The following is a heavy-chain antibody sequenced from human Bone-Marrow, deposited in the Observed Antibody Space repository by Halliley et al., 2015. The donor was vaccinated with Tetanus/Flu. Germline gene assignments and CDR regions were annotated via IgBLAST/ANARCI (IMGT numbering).Heavy chain of an antibody. CDR2: INHTGST. V-gene: IGHV4-34*01. Sequence: TLSLTCTVHGESFSGYYWNWIRQPPGKGLEWIGEINHTGSTNYNPSLKSRVTISVDTSKKQFSLNLSSVTAADTAVYFCARLLRGNYNDAFDVWGQGTLATVSS. CDR1: GESFSGYY. J-gene: IGHJ3*01. D-gene: IGHD1-1*01. CDR3: ARLLRGNYNDAFDV.